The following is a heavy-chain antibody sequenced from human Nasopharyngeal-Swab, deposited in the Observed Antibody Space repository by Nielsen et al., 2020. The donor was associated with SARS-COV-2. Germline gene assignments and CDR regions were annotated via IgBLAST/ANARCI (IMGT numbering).Heavy chain of an antibody. D-gene: IGHD5-24*01. CDR3: ARLGWLQLPDDY. Sequence: SETLSLTCAVYGGSFSGYYWSWIRQPPGKGLEWIGEINHSGSTNYNPSLKRRVTISVDTSKNQFSLKLSSVTAADTAVYYCARLGWLQLPDDYWGQGTLVTVSS. CDR2: INHSGST. J-gene: IGHJ4*02. V-gene: IGHV4-34*01. CDR1: GGSFSGYY.